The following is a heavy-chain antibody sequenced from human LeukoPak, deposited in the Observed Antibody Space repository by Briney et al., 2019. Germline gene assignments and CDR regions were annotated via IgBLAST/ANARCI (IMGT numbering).Heavy chain of an antibody. J-gene: IGHJ4*02. D-gene: IGHD4-11*01. CDR2: INESGRTT. CDR1: GFTFSSYA. V-gene: IGHV3-74*01. Sequence: GGSLRLSCAASGFTFSSYAMNWVRQGPGKGLEGVSRINESGRTTTYADSVKGRFTISRDNAKNTVYLQMDSLRAEATAVYYCAREGGTVTMYDYWGQGTLVTVSS. CDR3: AREGGTVTMYDY.